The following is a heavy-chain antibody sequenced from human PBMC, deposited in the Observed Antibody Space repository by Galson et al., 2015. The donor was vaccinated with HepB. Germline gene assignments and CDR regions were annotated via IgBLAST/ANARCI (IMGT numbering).Heavy chain of an antibody. CDR1: GYTFTSYA. CDR3: ARSGIRYFDWLLWFDY. CDR2: INAGNGNT. J-gene: IGHJ4*02. D-gene: IGHD3-9*01. V-gene: IGHV1-3*01. Sequence: SVKVSCKASGYTFTSYAMHWVRQAPGQRLEWMGWINAGNGNTKYSQKFQGRVTITRDTSASTAYMELSSLRSEDTAVYYCARSGIRYFDWLLWFDYWGQGTLVTVSS.